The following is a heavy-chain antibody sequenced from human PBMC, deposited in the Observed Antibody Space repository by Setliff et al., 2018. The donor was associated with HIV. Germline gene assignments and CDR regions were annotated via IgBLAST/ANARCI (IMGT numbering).Heavy chain of an antibody. CDR2: INHSGST. CDR1: GGSFSGHY. CDR3: ARVGGQWLSGYYYYYAMDV. D-gene: IGHD6-19*01. J-gene: IGHJ6*02. V-gene: IGHV4-34*01. Sequence: SETLSLTCAVYGGSFSGHYWSWIRQPPGKGLEWIGEINHSGSTKYNPSLKSRVTISVDTSKNQFSLKLRSVTAADTAVYYCARVGGQWLSGYYYYYAMDVWGQGTTVTVSS.